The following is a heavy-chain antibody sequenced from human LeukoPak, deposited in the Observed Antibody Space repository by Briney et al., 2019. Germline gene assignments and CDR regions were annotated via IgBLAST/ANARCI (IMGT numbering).Heavy chain of an antibody. CDR3: ARDGYRTSQGGFDL. Sequence: QTGGSLRLSCAASGFTFSSYWMHWVRQAPGKGLVWISRINTDGSNTRYEDTVKGRFTISRDNAKNMLYLQMNSLRAEDTAVYYCARDGYRTSQGGFDLWGQGTMVTVSS. J-gene: IGHJ3*01. V-gene: IGHV3-74*01. CDR2: INTDGSNT. CDR1: GFTFSSYW. D-gene: IGHD5-12*01.